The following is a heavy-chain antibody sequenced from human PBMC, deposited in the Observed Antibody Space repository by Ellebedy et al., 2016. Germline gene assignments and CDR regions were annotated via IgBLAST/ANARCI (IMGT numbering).Heavy chain of an antibody. V-gene: IGHV3-13*01. Sequence: GESLKISXAASGFTFSSYDMHWVRQATGKGLEWVSAIGTAGDTYYPASVKGRFTISRQNAKNSLYLQMNSLRAGDTAVCYCARESSEYSSSSASYYYYMDVWGKGTTVTVSS. CDR1: GFTFSSYD. CDR2: IGTAGDT. D-gene: IGHD6-6*01. CDR3: ARESSEYSSSSASYYYYMDV. J-gene: IGHJ6*03.